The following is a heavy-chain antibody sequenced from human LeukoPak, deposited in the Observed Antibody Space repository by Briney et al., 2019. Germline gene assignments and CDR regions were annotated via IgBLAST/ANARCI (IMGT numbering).Heavy chain of an antibody. CDR3: ARESRLRLGELSFLDY. CDR1: GFTFSSYW. CDR2: ISTSSTTI. V-gene: IGHV3-48*04. Sequence: GGSLRLSCAASGFTFSSYWMSWVRQAPGKGLEWISYISTSSTTIYYADSVKGRFTISRDNAKNSLFLQMNSLRAEDTAVYYCARESRLRLGELSFLDYWGQGTLVTVSS. J-gene: IGHJ4*02. D-gene: IGHD3-16*02.